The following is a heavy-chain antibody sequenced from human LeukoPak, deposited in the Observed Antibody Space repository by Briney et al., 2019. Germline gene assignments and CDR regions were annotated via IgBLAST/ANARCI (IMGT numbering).Heavy chain of an antibody. D-gene: IGHD2-2*01. CDR1: GWSFNDYY. CDR3: ERGQVPAARGYNWFDP. V-gene: IGHV4-34*01. CDR2: INARGDT. Sequence: SETLSLTCAVYGWSFNDYYWNWIRQPPGKGLEWIGEINARGDTNYNPSLKSRVTISVDTSKKQFSLRLTSMIAADTALYYCERGQVPAARGYNWFDPWGQATLVTVSP. J-gene: IGHJ5*02.